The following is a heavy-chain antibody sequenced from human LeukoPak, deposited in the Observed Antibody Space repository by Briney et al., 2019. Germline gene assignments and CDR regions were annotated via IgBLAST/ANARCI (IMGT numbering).Heavy chain of an antibody. J-gene: IGHJ4*02. V-gene: IGHV3-30*01. D-gene: IGHD1-14*01. CDR1: GFTFSSYA. CDR3: ARGTVGTCGY. CDR2: ISYDGSNK. Sequence: PGGSLRLSCAASGFTFSSYAMHWVRQAPGKGLEWVAVISYDGSNKYYADSVKGRFTISRDNSKNTLYLQMNSLRAEDTAVYYCARGTVGTCGYWGQGTLVTVSS.